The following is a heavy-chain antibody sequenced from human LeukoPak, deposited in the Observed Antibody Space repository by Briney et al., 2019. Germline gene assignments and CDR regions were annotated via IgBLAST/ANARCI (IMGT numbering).Heavy chain of an antibody. CDR2: INAGNANT. V-gene: IGHV1-3*01. CDR3: ARDSSVRYFDY. CDR1: GYTFTSYA. J-gene: IGHJ4*02. Sequence: ASVKVSCKASGYTFTSYAVHWVRQAPGQRLEWMGWINAGNANTKYSQKFQGRVTITRDTSASTAYMELSSLRSEDTAVYYCARDSSVRYFDYWGQGTLVTVSS. D-gene: IGHD6-19*01.